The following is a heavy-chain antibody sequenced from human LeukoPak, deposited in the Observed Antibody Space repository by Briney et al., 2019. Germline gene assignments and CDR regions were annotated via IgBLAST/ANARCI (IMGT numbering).Heavy chain of an antibody. V-gene: IGHV3-30-3*01. D-gene: IGHD3-10*01. CDR2: ISYDGSNK. J-gene: IGHJ6*03. Sequence: GRSLRLSCAASGFTFSSYAMHWVRQAPGKGLEWVAVISYDGSNKYYADSVKGRFTISRDNSKNTLYLQMNSLRAEDTAVYYCAKGSANTYYYGSGSYGYYYYYMDVWGKGTTVTVSS. CDR3: AKGSANTYYYGSGSYGYYYYYMDV. CDR1: GFTFSSYA.